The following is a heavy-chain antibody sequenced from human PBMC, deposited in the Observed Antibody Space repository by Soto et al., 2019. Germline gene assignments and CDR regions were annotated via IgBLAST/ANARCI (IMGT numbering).Heavy chain of an antibody. V-gene: IGHV3-74*01. CDR2: VISDGKTI. CDR3: ATAEVDR. CDR1: GFTFANHL. Sequence: GGSLRLSCAASGFTFANHLMHWVRQAPGKGLEWVSRVISDGKTIDYADSVKGRFTVSRDNAKNTLYLQMNSLRAEDTAVYYCATAEVDRWGQGTLVTVS. J-gene: IGHJ5*02.